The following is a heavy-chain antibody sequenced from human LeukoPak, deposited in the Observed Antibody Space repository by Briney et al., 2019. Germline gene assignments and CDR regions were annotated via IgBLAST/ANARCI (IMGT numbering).Heavy chain of an antibody. Sequence: GGSLRLSCAASGFTFSSYDMTWVRQAPGRGLEWVSYISSSGSTIYYADSVKGRFTISRDNAKNSLYLQMNSLRAEDTAVYYCARGLDREVTDGWGQGTLVTVSS. V-gene: IGHV3-48*03. CDR3: ARGLDREVTDG. D-gene: IGHD2-21*02. CDR2: ISSSGSTI. CDR1: GFTFSSYD. J-gene: IGHJ4*02.